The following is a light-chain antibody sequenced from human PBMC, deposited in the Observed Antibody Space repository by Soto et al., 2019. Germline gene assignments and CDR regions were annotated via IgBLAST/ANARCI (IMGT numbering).Light chain of an antibody. CDR3: ISPKNTGTPP. J-gene: IGLJ1*01. CDR2: EVS. CDR1: SNDVGAYNY. Sequence: QSVLTQPASVSGSPGQSIAISCTGTSNDVGAYNYVSWYQQHPGKAPKLILYEVSKRPSGISNRFSGSKSGNTASLTITGLQAEDEADYYCISPKNTGTPPFGTGTKLTVL. V-gene: IGLV2-14*01.